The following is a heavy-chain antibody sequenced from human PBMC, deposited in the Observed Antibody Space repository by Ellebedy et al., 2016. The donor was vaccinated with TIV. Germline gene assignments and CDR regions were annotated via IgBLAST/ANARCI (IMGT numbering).Heavy chain of an antibody. CDR3: ARERGYYLDY. CDR2: IIPIFGTA. Sequence: AASVKVSCKASGGTFSSYAISWVRQAPGQGLEWMGGIIPIFGTANYAQKFQGRVTITADESTSTAYMELSSLRSEDTAVYYCARERGYYLDYWGQGTLVTVSS. V-gene: IGHV1-69*13. CDR1: GGTFSSYA. D-gene: IGHD3-22*01. J-gene: IGHJ4*02.